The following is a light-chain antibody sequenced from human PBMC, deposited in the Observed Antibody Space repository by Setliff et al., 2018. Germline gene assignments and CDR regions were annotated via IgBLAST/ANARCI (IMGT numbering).Light chain of an antibody. Sequence: QSALTQPASVSGSPGQSITISCSGTSNDVGSYDLVSWYQQHPGKAPKLIIYGVSDRPSGVSSRFSGSKSGNTASLTVSGLQAEDEADYYCSSYADSNIFLFGTGTKVTVL. CDR2: GVS. CDR1: SNDVGSYDL. CDR3: SSYADSNIFL. J-gene: IGLJ1*01. V-gene: IGLV2-14*03.